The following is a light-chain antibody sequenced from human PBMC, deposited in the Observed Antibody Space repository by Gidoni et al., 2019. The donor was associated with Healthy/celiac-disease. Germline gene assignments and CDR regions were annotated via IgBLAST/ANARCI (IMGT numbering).Light chain of an antibody. CDR3: QQYGSSHWT. J-gene: IGKJ1*01. CDR1: QSVSSSY. CDR2: GAS. Sequence: DIVLTPYPGTLSLSPGERATLSCRASQSVSSSYLAWYQQTPGQAPRLLIYGASSRATGIPDRFSGSGSGTDFTLTISRLEPEEFAVYYCQQYGSSHWTFXXXTKVEIK. V-gene: IGKV3-20*01.